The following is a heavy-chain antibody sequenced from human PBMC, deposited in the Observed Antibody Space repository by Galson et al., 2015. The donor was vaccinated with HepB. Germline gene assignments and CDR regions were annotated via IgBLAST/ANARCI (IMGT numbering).Heavy chain of an antibody. D-gene: IGHD1-26*01. CDR2: IIPIFGTA. V-gene: IGHV1-69*13. CDR1: GGTFSSYA. J-gene: IGHJ6*02. Sequence: SVKVSCKASGGTFSSYAISWVRQAPGQGLEWMGGIIPIFGTANYAQKFQGRVTITADESTSTAYMELSSLRSEDTAVYYCAKAIVGATQHAKLHPWVGGMDVWGQGTTVTVSS. CDR3: AKAIVGATQHAKLHPWVGGMDV.